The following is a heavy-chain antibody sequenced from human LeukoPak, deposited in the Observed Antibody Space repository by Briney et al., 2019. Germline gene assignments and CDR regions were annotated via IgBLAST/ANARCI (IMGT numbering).Heavy chain of an antibody. CDR3: ARDPDSSSWSGDY. D-gene: IGHD6-13*01. V-gene: IGHV3-48*01. CDR2: ISSSSSTI. J-gene: IGHJ4*02. CDR1: GFSFGSYN. Sequence: SGGSLRLSCAASGFSFGSYNMNWVRQAPGKGLEWVSYISSSSSTIYYADSVKGRFTISRDNVKNSLFLQMNSLRAEDTAVYYCARDPDSSSWSGDYWGQGTLVTVSS.